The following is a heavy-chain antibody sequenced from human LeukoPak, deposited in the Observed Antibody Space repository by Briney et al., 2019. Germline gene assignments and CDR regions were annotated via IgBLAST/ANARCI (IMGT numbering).Heavy chain of an antibody. Sequence: PSETLPLTCTVSGGSISSYYWSWIRQPAGKGLEWIGRIYASGSTNYNPSLKSRVTMSVDTSKNQFSLKLSSVTAADTAVYYCARAHDFWSGSTYYYMDVWGKGTTVTVSS. D-gene: IGHD3-3*01. CDR2: IYASGST. J-gene: IGHJ6*03. CDR3: ARAHDFWSGSTYYYMDV. V-gene: IGHV4-4*07. CDR1: GGSISSYY.